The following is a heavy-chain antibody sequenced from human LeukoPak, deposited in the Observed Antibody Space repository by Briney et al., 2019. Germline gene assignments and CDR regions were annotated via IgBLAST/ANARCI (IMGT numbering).Heavy chain of an antibody. J-gene: IGHJ6*03. D-gene: IGHD6-19*01. CDR2: IVVGSGNT. Sequence: GASVKVSCKASGFTFTSSAMQWVRQARGQRLEWIGWIVVGSGNTNYAQKFQERVTITRDMSTSTAYMELSSLRSEDTAVYYCAAILRGIAVAEEYYYYYMDVWGKGTTVTVSS. CDR1: GFTFTSSA. CDR3: AAILRGIAVAEEYYYYYMDV. V-gene: IGHV1-58*02.